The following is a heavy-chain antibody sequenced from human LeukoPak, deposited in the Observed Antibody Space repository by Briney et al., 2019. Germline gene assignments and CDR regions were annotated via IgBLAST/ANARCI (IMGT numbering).Heavy chain of an antibody. Sequence: LGESLRLSCAASGFTFSSYAMNWVRQAPGKGLEWVSAISGSSGSTYYADSVKGRFTISGDNAKNSLYLQMNSLRAEDTAFYHCARVHYYDSSAYYPLDCWGRGTLVTVSS. CDR2: ISGSSGST. D-gene: IGHD3-22*01. J-gene: IGHJ4*02. CDR3: ARVHYYDSSAYYPLDC. V-gene: IGHV3-23*01. CDR1: GFTFSSYA.